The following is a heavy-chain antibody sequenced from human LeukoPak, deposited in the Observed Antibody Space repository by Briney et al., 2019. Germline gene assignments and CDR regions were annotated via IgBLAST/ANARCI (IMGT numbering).Heavy chain of an antibody. J-gene: IGHJ4*02. CDR3: ARDDTADYFDY. CDR2: ISSSGSTI. CDR1: GFTFSSYE. D-gene: IGHD2-2*02. Sequence: QPGGSLRLSCAASGFTFSSYEMNWVRQAPGKGLEWVSYISSSGSTIYYADSVKGRFTISRDNAKNSLYLQMNSLRAEDTAVYYCARDDTADYFDYWGQGTLVTVSS. V-gene: IGHV3-48*03.